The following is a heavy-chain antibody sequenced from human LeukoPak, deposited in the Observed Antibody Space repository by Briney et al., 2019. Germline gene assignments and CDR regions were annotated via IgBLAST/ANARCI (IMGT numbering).Heavy chain of an antibody. CDR3: ARGNNYYDSSGYYYQDF. V-gene: IGHV4-38-2*01. J-gene: IGHJ4*02. CDR1: GYSISSVYY. Sequence: SETLSLTCAVSGYSISSVYYWGWIRQPPGKGLEWIGNIYHSGSTYYNPSLKTRVTISVGTSKNQFSLKLSSVTAADTAVYYCARGNNYYDSSGYYYQDFWGQGTLVTVSS. D-gene: IGHD3-22*01. CDR2: IYHSGST.